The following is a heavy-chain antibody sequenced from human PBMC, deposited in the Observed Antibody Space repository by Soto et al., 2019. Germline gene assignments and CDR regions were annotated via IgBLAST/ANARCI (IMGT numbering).Heavy chain of an antibody. J-gene: IGHJ4*02. CDR3: ARVPDY. CDR1: GGSISSYY. D-gene: IGHD2-2*01. Sequence: SETLSLTCTVSGGSISSYYWSWIRQPPGKGLEWIGYMYHSGSTYYNPSLKSRVTISIDRSKNQFSLKLSSVTAADTAVYYCARVPDYWAQGILVTVSS. V-gene: IGHV4-59*12. CDR2: MYHSGST.